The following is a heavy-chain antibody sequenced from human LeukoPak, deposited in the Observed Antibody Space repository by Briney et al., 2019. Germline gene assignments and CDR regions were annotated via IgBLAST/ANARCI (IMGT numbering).Heavy chain of an antibody. CDR2: IYYSGGT. D-gene: IGHD6-6*01. Sequence: SQTLSLACTVSGGSISSYYWTWIRQPPGKGLGLEWIGYIYYSGGTNYNPSLKSRVTISIDTSKNQVSLKLSSVTAADTAVYYCARLWDSSSSLDYWGQGTLVTVSS. CDR3: ARLWDSSSSLDY. J-gene: IGHJ4*02. CDR1: GGSISSYY. V-gene: IGHV4-59*08.